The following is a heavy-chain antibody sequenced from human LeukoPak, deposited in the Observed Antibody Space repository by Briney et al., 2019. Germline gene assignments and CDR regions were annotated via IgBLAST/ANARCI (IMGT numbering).Heavy chain of an antibody. J-gene: IGHJ4*02. V-gene: IGHV3-64*01. CDR2: ISSNGGST. CDR1: GFTFSSYA. Sequence: GGSPRLSCAASGFTFSSYAMHWVRQAPGKGLEYVSAISSNGGSTYYANSVKGRFTISRDNSKNTLYLQMGSLRAEDMAVYYCARGPHGYVDYWGQGTLVTVSS. CDR3: ARGPHGYVDY.